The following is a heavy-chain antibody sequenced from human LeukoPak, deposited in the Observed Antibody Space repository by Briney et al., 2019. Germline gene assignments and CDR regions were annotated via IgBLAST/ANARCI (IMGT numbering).Heavy chain of an antibody. CDR2: IYYTGST. J-gene: IGHJ4*02. CDR1: GGSISSYY. D-gene: IGHD6-13*01. CDR3: ARQQLSQLYYFDN. V-gene: IGHV4-59*01. Sequence: SETLSLTCTVTGGSISSYYWSWIRQPPGKGLEWIGYIYYTGSTNYNPSLKSRVTISVDTSKNQFSLKLSSVTAADTAVYYCARQQLSQLYYFDNWGQGSLVSVSS.